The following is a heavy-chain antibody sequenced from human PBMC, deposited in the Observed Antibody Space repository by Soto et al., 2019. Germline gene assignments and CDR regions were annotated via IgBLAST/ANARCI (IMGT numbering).Heavy chain of an antibody. CDR2: MNPNSGST. CDR3: ARRAMGTEP. J-gene: IGHJ5*02. V-gene: IGHV1-8*01. D-gene: IGHD5-18*01. Sequence: QVQLVQSGAEVKKPGASVKVSCEASGYTFTRYDINWVRQATGQGLEWMGSMNPNSGSTGCAQKFQGRLTMTRDISISTAYMELSSLTSEDTAVYYCARRAMGTEPWGQGTLVTVSS. CDR1: GYTFTRYD.